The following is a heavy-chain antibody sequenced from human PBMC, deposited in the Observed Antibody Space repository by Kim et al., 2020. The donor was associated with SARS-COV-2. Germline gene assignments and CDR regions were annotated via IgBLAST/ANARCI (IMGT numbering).Heavy chain of an antibody. CDR3: ARADPVPAAIWGPRREYFQH. Sequence: ASVKVSCKASGYTFTSYAMHWVRQAPGQRLEWMGWINAGNGNTKYSQKFQGRVTITRDTSASTAYMELSSLRSEDTAVYYCARADPVPAAIWGPRREYFQHWGQGTLVTVSS. J-gene: IGHJ1*01. CDR1: GYTFTSYA. V-gene: IGHV1-3*01. D-gene: IGHD2-2*01. CDR2: INAGNGNT.